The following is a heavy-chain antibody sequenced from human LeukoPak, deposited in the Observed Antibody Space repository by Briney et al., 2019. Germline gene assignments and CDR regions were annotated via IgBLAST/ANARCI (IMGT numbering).Heavy chain of an antibody. CDR2: MNPASGNT. CDR1: GYTFTSYD. D-gene: IGHD3-10*01. Sequence: GASVKVSCKASGYTFTSYDINWVRQATGQGLEWMGYMNPASGNTGYAQKFQGRVTITTDESTSTAYMELSSLRSEDTAVYYCARDGNALVRGVLYDAFDIWGQGTMVTVSS. CDR3: ARDGNALVRGVLYDAFDI. V-gene: IGHV1-8*01. J-gene: IGHJ3*02.